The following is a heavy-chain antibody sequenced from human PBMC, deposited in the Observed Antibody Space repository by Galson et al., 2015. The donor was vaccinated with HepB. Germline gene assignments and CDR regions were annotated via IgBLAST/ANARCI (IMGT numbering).Heavy chain of an antibody. J-gene: IGHJ4*02. CDR1: GFTFSSYG. CDR3: AKAIHSNPV. CDR2: ISYDGSNK. D-gene: IGHD6-13*01. Sequence: SLRLSCAASGFTFSSYGMHWVRQAPGKGLEWVAVISYDGSNKYYADSVKGRFTISRDNSKNTLYLQMNSLRAEDTAVYYCAKAIHSNPVWGQGTLVTVSS. V-gene: IGHV3-30*18.